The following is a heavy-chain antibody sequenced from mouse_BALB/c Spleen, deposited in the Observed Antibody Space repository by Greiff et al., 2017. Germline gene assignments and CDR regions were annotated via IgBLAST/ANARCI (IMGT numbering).Heavy chain of an antibody. CDR2: ISSGSSTI. D-gene: IGHD2-3*01. Sequence: EVQRVESGGGLVQPGGSRKLSCAASGFTFSSFGMHWVRQAPEKGLEWVAYISSGSSTIYYADTVKGRFTISRDNPKNTLFLQMTSLRSEDTAMYYCARSGYDPHFDYWGQGTTLTVSS. CDR3: ARSGYDPHFDY. V-gene: IGHV5-17*02. CDR1: GFTFSSFG. J-gene: IGHJ2*01.